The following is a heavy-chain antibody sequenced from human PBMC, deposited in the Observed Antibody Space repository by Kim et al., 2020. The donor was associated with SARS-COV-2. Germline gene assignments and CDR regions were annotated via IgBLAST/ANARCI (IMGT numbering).Heavy chain of an antibody. V-gene: IGHV3-64D*06. CDR2: ISSNGGST. D-gene: IGHD2-2*01. CDR3: VKGDIVVVPAAPGYYYYGMDV. J-gene: IGHJ6*02. Sequence: GGSLRLSCSASGFTFSSYAMHWVRQAPGKGLEYVSAISSNGGSTYYADSVKGRFTISRDNSKNTLYLQMSSLRAEDTAVYYCVKGDIVVVPAAPGYYYYGMDVWGQGTTVTVSS. CDR1: GFTFSSYA.